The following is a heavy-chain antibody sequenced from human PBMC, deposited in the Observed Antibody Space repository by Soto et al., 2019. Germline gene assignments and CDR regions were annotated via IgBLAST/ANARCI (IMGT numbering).Heavy chain of an antibody. V-gene: IGHV3-74*01. Sequence: GGSLRLSCPASGFTFSSYGMHWVRQAPGKGLVWVSGIYCDGSRKSYADSVKGRFTISRDNAKNTLYLQMNSLRAEDTAVYYCAREPNSVDNYYGMDVWGQGTTVTVSS. D-gene: IGHD1-1*01. CDR1: GFTFSSYG. CDR2: IYCDGSRK. J-gene: IGHJ6*02. CDR3: AREPNSVDNYYGMDV.